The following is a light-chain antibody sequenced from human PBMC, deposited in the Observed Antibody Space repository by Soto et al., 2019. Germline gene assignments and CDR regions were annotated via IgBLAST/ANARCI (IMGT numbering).Light chain of an antibody. V-gene: IGLV2-14*01. Sequence: QSALTQPASVSGSPGQSITISCTGTSSDVGGYNYVSWYQQHPGKAPKLMIYEVSNRPSGVSNRFSRSKSGNTASLTISGLQAEDEADYYCSSYTSSSTPLVFGGGTKLTVL. J-gene: IGLJ3*02. CDR2: EVS. CDR1: SSDVGGYNY. CDR3: SSYTSSSTPLV.